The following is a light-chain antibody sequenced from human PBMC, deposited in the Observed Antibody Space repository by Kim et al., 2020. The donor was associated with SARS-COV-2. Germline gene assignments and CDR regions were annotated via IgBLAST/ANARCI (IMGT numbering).Light chain of an antibody. J-gene: IGKJ1*01. V-gene: IGKV3-20*01. CDR2: GAS. CDR3: QQYGSSPPWT. CDR1: QSVSSSY. Sequence: PGGRATRSCRASQSVSSSYLAWYQQKPGQAPRLLIYGASSRATGIPDRFSGSGSGTDFTLTISRLEPEDFAVYYCQQYGSSPPWTFGQGTKVDIK.